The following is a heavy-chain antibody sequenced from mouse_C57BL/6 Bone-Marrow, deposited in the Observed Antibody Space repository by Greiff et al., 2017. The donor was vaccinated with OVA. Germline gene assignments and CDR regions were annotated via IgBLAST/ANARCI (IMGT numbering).Heavy chain of an antibody. J-gene: IGHJ3*01. D-gene: IGHD1-1*01. V-gene: IGHV1-74*01. CDR3: AIGGGSSAWFAY. Sequence: VQLQQPGAELVKPGASVKVSCKASGYTFTSYWMHWVKQRPGQGLEWIGRIHPSDSDTNYNQKFKGKATLTVDKSSSTAYMPLSSLTSEDSAVYYCAIGGGSSAWFAYWGQGTLVTVSA. CDR1: GYTFTSYW. CDR2: IHPSDSDT.